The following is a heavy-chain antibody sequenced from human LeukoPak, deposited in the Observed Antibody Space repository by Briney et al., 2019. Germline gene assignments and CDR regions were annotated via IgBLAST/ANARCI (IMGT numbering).Heavy chain of an antibody. CDR3: ARDWKDAEKHNCFDP. V-gene: IGHV1-18*01. CDR2: SSGDNGDT. J-gene: IGHJ5*02. Sequence: ASVKVSCKASGYTFASYGISWVRQAPGQGLEWMGWSSGDNGDTNYAQKFGGRVTMTIDTSTTTAFMEVRSLTSDDTAVYYCARDWKDAEKHNCFDPCGQGTLVTVSS. D-gene: IGHD1-1*01. CDR1: GYTFASYG.